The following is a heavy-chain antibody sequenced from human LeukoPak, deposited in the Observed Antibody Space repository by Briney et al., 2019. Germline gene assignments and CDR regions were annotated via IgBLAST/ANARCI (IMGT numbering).Heavy chain of an antibody. CDR2: ISGSGGST. CDR3: AKDRRRDDYNEYYFDY. Sequence: PGGSLRLSCAASGFTFSSYAMSWVRQAPGKGLEWVSAISGSGGSTYYADSVKGRFTISRDNSKNTLYLQMNSLRAEDTAVYYCAKDRRRDDYNEYYFDYWGQGTLVTVSS. D-gene: IGHD5-24*01. CDR1: GFTFSSYA. J-gene: IGHJ4*02. V-gene: IGHV3-23*01.